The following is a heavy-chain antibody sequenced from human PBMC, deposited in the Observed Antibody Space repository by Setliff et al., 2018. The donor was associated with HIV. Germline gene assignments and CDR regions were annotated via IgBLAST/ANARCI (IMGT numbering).Heavy chain of an antibody. CDR1: GGTFSSYA. V-gene: IGHV1-69*10. Sequence: ASVKVSCKAYGGTFSSYAITWVRQAPGQGLECMGGIIPMLGITNYAQRFQGRLTITADEYTGTAYMELSSLRSEDTAVYYCARDRYCSGGSCYSLLAFDIWGQGTMVTVSS. CDR2: IIPMLGIT. J-gene: IGHJ3*02. D-gene: IGHD2-15*01. CDR3: ARDRYCSGGSCYSLLAFDI.